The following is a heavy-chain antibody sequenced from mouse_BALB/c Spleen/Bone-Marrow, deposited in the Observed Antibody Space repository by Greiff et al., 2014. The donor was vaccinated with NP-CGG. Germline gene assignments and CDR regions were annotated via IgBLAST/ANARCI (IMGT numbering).Heavy chain of an antibody. J-gene: IGHJ2*01. CDR2: INPSIGYT. CDR3: AREGTYYAYFDY. D-gene: IGHD1-1*01. Sequence: QVQLQQSAAELARPGASVKMSCKASGYIFTSYTIQWIKQRPGQGLEWIGYINPSIGYTEYNQKFKDKTTLTADTSSSTTYMQRSSLTSEDSSVYYCAREGTYYAYFDYWGQGTTLTVSA. CDR1: GYIFTSYT. V-gene: IGHV1-4*02.